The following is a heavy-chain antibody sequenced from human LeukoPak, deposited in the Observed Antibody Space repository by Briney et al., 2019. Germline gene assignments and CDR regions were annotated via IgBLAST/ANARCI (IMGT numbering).Heavy chain of an antibody. Sequence: GGSLRLSCAASGFTFSSYAMTWVRQAPGKGLEYVSGISSDGGSPFHVNSVKGRFTISRDNSKDTLYLQMGSLRAEDMAVYYCAREYCSGGRCQYYFDYWGQGTLVTVSS. D-gene: IGHD2-15*01. V-gene: IGHV3-64*01. J-gene: IGHJ4*02. CDR3: AREYCSGGRCQYYFDY. CDR1: GFTFSSYA. CDR2: ISSDGGSP.